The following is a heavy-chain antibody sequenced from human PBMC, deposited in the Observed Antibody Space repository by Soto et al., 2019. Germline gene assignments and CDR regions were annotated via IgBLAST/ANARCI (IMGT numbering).Heavy chain of an antibody. D-gene: IGHD2-21*02. CDR1: GFTFSSYW. Sequence: EVQLVESGGGLVQPGGSLRLSCAASGFTFSSYWMSWVRQAPGKGLEWVANIKQDGSEKYYVDSVKGRFTISRDNAKNSLYLQMNSLRAEDTAVYYCARTAGAGPTTADYWGQGTLVTVSS. CDR2: IKQDGSEK. V-gene: IGHV3-7*01. J-gene: IGHJ4*02. CDR3: ARTAGAGPTTADY.